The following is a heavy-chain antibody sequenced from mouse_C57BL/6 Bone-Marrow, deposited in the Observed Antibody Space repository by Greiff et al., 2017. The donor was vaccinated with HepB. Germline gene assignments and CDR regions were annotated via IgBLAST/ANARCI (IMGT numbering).Heavy chain of an antibody. J-gene: IGHJ1*03. CDR2: SRNKANDYTT. CDR1: GFTFSDFY. Sequence: EVKLVESGGGLVQSGRSLRLSCATSGFTFSDFYMEWVRQAPGKGLEWIAASRNKANDYTTEYSASVKGRFIVSRDTSQCILYLQMNALRAEDTAIYYCARDLYGSSYGWYFDVWGTGTTVTVSS. V-gene: IGHV7-1*01. D-gene: IGHD1-1*01. CDR3: ARDLYGSSYGWYFDV.